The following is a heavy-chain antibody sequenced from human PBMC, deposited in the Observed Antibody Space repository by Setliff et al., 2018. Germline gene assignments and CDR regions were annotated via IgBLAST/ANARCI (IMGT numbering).Heavy chain of an antibody. J-gene: IGHJ6*03. V-gene: IGHV4-39*07. D-gene: IGHD3-3*01. CDR3: ARMSGFLYMDV. CDR1: GASISTTYYY. CDR2: IYQNGIT. Sequence: PSETLSLTCSVSGASISTTYYYWDWIRQSPEKGLEWIGTIYQNGITYYNPSVKSRATLSIDASKKQFSLKLTSVTAADTAVYYCARMSGFLYMDVWGKGTTVTVSS.